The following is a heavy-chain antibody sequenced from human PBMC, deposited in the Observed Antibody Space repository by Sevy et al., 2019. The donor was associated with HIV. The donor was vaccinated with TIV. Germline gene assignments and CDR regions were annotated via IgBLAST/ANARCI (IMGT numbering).Heavy chain of an antibody. J-gene: IGHJ4*02. D-gene: IGHD5-18*01. CDR3: ARGKSGYGYALNY. CDR1: GFTVNSHY. CDR2: IHSDDTT. V-gene: IGHV3-66*01. Sequence: GGSLRLSCAASGFTVNSHYMTWVRQAPGKGLEGVSVIHSDDTTYYAGSVKDRFTISRDNFKNTLYLHMSSLRAEDTAVYYCARGKSGYGYALNYWGQGTLVTVSS.